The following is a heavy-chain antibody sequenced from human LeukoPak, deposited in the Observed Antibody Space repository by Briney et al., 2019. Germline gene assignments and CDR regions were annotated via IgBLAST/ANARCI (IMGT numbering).Heavy chain of an antibody. V-gene: IGHV3-48*01. J-gene: IGHJ4*02. D-gene: IGHD3-10*01. CDR3: AKDPWFGELGFY. Sequence: GGSLRLSCAASGFTLSSYAMNWVRQAPGKGLEWVSYISSSSSTIYYADSVKGRFTISRDNAKNSLYLQMNSLRAEDTAVYYCAKDPWFGELGFYWGQGTLVTVSS. CDR2: ISSSSSTI. CDR1: GFTLSSYA.